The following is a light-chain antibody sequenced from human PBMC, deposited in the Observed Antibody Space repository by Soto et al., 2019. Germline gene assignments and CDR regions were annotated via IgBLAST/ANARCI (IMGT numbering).Light chain of an antibody. V-gene: IGLV1-47*01. CDR3: AAWDDSLSGPV. CDR2: TNN. CDR1: SSNIGSNY. Sequence: QAVVTQPPSASGTPGQRVTISCSGSSSNIGSNYVYWYQQLPGTAPKLLIYTNNQLPSGVPDRFSGSKSGTSASLAISGLRSEDEADYYCAAWDDSLSGPVFGGGTQLTVL. J-gene: IGLJ7*01.